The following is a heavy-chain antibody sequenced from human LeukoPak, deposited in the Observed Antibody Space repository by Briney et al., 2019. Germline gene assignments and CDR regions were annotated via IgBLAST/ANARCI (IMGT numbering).Heavy chain of an antibody. CDR3: ARDLVQLWSKDF. Sequence: GGSLRLSCAAPGFTFSSYEMNWVRQAPGKGLEWVSYISSSGSTIYYADSVKGRFTISRDNAKNSLYLQMNSLRAEDTAVYYCARDLVQLWSKDFWGQGTLVTVSS. CDR1: GFTFSSYE. V-gene: IGHV3-48*03. J-gene: IGHJ4*02. CDR2: ISSSGSTI. D-gene: IGHD5-18*01.